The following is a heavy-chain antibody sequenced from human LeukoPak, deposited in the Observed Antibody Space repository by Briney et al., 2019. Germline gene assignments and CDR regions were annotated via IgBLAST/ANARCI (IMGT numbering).Heavy chain of an antibody. J-gene: IGHJ4*02. D-gene: IGHD3-10*01. CDR3: ARVGYSSSGNYYNDRGAFDY. CDR1: GFTFSDYY. Sequence: GGSLRLSCAASGFTFSDYYMSWIRQAPGKGLEWVSYISSSGSTIYYADSVKGRFTISRDNAKNSLYLQMNSLRAEDTAVYYCARVGYSSSGNYYNDRGAFDYWGQGTLVTVSS. CDR2: ISSSGSTI. V-gene: IGHV3-11*04.